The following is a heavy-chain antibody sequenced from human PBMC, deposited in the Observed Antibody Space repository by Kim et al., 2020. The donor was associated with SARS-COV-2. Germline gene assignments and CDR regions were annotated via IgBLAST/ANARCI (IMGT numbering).Heavy chain of an antibody. J-gene: IGHJ6*02. Sequence: ASVKVSCKASGYTLTELSMHWVRQAPGKGLEWMGGLDPEDGETIYAQKFQGRVTMTEDTSTDTAYMELSSLRSEDTAVYYCATGVAVAGRSSDYYYYYGMDVWGQGTTVTVSS. CDR2: LDPEDGET. V-gene: IGHV1-24*01. D-gene: IGHD6-19*01. CDR3: ATGVAVAGRSSDYYYYYGMDV. CDR1: GYTLTELS.